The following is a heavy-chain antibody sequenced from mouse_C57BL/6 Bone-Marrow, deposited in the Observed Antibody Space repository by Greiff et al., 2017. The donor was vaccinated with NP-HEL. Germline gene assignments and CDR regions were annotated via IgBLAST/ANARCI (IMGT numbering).Heavy chain of an antibody. CDR2: IYPRSGNN. V-gene: IGHV1-81*01. D-gene: IGHD1-1*01. CDR3: ARPRLITTVGYYAMDY. CDR1: GYTFTSYG. J-gene: IGHJ4*01. Sequence: VKLQESGAELARPGASVKLSCKASGYTFTSYGISWVKQRTGQGLEWIGEIYPRSGNNYYNEKFKGKATLTADKSSSTAYMELRSLTSEDSAVYFCARPRLITTVGYYAMDYWGQGTSVTVSS.